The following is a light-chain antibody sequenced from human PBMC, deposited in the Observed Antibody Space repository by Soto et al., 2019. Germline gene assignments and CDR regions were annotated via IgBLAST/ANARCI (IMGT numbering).Light chain of an antibody. CDR1: QSVRSK. CDR3: QHCNIWPA. Sequence: EIVMTQSPATLSVSPGERATLSCRASQSVRSKLAWYQQKPGQAPRLLIYDASTRAPGVPARFSGSGSGTEFTLTISSLQSEYFAVYSCQHCNIWPAFGQGTKVEIK. CDR2: DAS. V-gene: IGKV3-15*01. J-gene: IGKJ1*01.